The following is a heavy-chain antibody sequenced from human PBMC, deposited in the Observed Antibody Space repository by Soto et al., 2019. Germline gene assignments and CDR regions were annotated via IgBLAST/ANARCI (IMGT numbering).Heavy chain of an antibody. CDR1: GYSFTSYW. CDR3: ARLAPIVVVPAAIDYYYGMDV. D-gene: IGHD2-2*01. V-gene: IGHV5-10-1*01. Sequence: SLKISCKGSGYSFTSYWISWVRQMPGKGLEWMGRIDPSDSYTNYSPSFQGHVTISTDKSISTAYLQWSSLKASDTAMYYCARLAPIVVVPAAIDYYYGMDVWGQGTTVTVSS. J-gene: IGHJ6*02. CDR2: IDPSDSYT.